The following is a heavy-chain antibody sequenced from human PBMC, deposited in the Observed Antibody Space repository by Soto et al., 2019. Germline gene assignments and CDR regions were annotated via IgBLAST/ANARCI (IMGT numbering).Heavy chain of an antibody. Sequence: GASVKVSCKVSGYTLTELSMHWVRQAPGKGLEWMGGFDPEDGETIYAQKFQGRVTMTEDTSTDTAYMELSSLRSEDTAVYYCATYDILTGYYPIPSFDYWGQGTLVTVSS. CDR2: FDPEDGET. J-gene: IGHJ4*02. CDR1: GYTLTELS. V-gene: IGHV1-24*01. D-gene: IGHD3-9*01. CDR3: ATYDILTGYYPIPSFDY.